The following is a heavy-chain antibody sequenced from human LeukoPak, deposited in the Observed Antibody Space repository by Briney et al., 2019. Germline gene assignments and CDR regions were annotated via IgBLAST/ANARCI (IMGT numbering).Heavy chain of an antibody. CDR1: GGSFSGYY. J-gene: IGHJ4*02. D-gene: IGHD6-13*01. V-gene: IGHV4-34*01. Sequence: SETLSLTCAVYGGSFSGYYWSWIRQPPGKGLEWIGSIYYSGSTYYNPSLKSRVTISVDTSKNQFSLKLSSVTAADTAVYYCARDARGIAAADPLDWGQGTLVTVSS. CDR3: ARDARGIAAADPLD. CDR2: IYYSGST.